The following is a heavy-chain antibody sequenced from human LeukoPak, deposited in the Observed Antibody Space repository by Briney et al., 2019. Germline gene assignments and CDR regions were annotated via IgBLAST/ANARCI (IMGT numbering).Heavy chain of an antibody. J-gene: IGHJ4*02. D-gene: IGHD1-26*01. CDR3: ARHSGDDFATFDY. CDR1: GYRFTNYW. CDR2: IDPSDSYT. V-gene: IGHV5-10-1*01. Sequence: GESLKISCKGSGYRFTNYWISWVRQMPGKGLEWMGRIDPSDSYTNYSPSFQGHVTISADKSISTAYLQWSSLKASDTAMYYCARHSGDDFATFDYWGQGTLVTVSS.